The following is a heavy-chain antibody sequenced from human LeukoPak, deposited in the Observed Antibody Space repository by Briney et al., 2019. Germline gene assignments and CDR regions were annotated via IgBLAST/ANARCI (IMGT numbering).Heavy chain of an antibody. CDR3: ATGGDGGYPSISFDY. Sequence: SQTLSLTCTVSGGSISSGGYYWSWIRQHPGKGLEWIGYIYYSGSTYYNPSLKSRVTISVDTSKNQFSLKLSSVTAADTAVYYCATGGDGGYPSISFDYWGQGTLVTVSS. D-gene: IGHD4-17*01. J-gene: IGHJ4*02. CDR1: GGSISSGGYY. CDR2: IYYSGST. V-gene: IGHV4-31*03.